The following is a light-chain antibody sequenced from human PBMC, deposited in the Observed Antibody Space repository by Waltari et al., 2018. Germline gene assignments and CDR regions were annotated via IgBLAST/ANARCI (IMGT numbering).Light chain of an antibody. V-gene: IGKV3-20*01. J-gene: IGKJ1*01. CDR1: QSVSKY. CDR2: AAS. CDR3: QNHERLPAT. Sequence: TLSLCPGERATLSCRASQSVSKYLAWYQQRPGQAPRLLIYAASTRATGIPDRFSGSGSGTDFSLTISRLEPEDFAVYYCQNHERLPATFGQGP.